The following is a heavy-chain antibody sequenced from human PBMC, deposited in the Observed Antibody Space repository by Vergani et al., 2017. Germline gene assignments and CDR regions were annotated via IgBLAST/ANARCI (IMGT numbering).Heavy chain of an antibody. Sequence: EVQLLESGGGLVQPGGSLRLSCAASGFTFSSYAMSWVRQAPGKGLEWVSAISGSGGSTYYADSVKGRFTISRDNSKNTLYLQMNSLRAEDTAVYYCARDGADGYIYYYYGMDVWGQGTTVTVSS. V-gene: IGHV3-23*01. CDR2: ISGSGGST. CDR3: ARDGADGYIYYYYGMDV. D-gene: IGHD5-24*01. J-gene: IGHJ6*02. CDR1: GFTFSSYA.